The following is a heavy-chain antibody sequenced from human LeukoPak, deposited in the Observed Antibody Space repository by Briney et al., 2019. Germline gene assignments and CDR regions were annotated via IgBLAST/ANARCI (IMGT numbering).Heavy chain of an antibody. CDR1: GGSTSSYY. V-gene: IGHV4-59*01. Sequence: PSETLSLTCTVSGGSTSSYYWSWIRQPPGKGLEWIGYIYYSGSTNYNPSLKSRVTISVDTSKNQFSLKLSSMTAADPAVYYCARDGDETRGVLWIFDYWGQGTLVTVSS. D-gene: IGHD2-21*01. CDR2: IYYSGST. J-gene: IGHJ4*02. CDR3: ARDGDETRGVLWIFDY.